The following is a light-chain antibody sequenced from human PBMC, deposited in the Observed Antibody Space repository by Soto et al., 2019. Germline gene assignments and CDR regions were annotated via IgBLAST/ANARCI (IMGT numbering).Light chain of an antibody. CDR2: GAS. CDR3: QQYGSSPQT. CDR1: QSVSSSY. V-gene: IGKV3-20*01. J-gene: IGKJ1*01. Sequence: EIVLTQSPGTLSLSPGERATLSCRASQSVSSSYLAWYRQKPGQAPRLLIYGASSRATGIPDRFSGSGSGTDFTLTISRLEPEDFEVYYCQQYGSSPQTLGQGTKVDSK.